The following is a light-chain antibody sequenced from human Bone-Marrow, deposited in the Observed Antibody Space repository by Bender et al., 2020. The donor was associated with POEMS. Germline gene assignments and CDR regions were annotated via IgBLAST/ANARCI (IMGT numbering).Light chain of an antibody. CDR2: EVS. Sequence: QSALTPPPSASGSPGQSITISCSGTSSDVGGYSRVSWYQQTPGKAPKLLLYEVSRRPSGVPDRFSGSKSGTTASLTVAGLQAEDEADYYCSSYAGDKIVLGGGTKLTVL. V-gene: IGLV2-8*01. CDR3: SSYAGDKIV. J-gene: IGLJ2*01. CDR1: SSDVGGYSR.